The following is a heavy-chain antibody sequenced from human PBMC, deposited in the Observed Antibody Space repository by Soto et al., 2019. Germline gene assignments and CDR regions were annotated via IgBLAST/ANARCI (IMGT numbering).Heavy chain of an antibody. CDR3: VRDRLGSWTFDY. Sequence: QVQLVQSGAEVKEPGASVKVSCKASGYNFASNHMHWVRQIPGQGLEWMGIIHPTDGSTGYAQRFRGTITLARYASVNADYMELRGLTSETTAVYSCVRDRLGSWTFDYWGQGTLLTVSS. V-gene: IGHV1-46*01. D-gene: IGHD3-16*01. CDR1: GYNFASNH. CDR2: IHPTDGST. J-gene: IGHJ4*02.